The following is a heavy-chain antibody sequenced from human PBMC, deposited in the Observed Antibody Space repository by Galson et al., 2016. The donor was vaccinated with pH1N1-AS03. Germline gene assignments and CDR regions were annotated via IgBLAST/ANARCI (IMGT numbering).Heavy chain of an antibody. CDR2: VSTNGRRT. J-gene: IGHJ5*02. CDR3: AKGGIYNREGLGGS. Sequence: SLRLSCAASGFTFSGYAMNWVRQAPGKGLEWVSGVSTNGRRTFHADSVKGRFTISRDNSKNTLYLQMNSLRVGDAAVYYCAKGGIYNREGLGGSWGQGTLVAVSS. CDR1: GFTFSGYA. V-gene: IGHV3-23*01. D-gene: IGHD2/OR15-2a*01.